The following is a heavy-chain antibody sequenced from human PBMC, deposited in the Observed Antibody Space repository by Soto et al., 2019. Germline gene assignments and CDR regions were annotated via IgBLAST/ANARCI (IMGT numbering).Heavy chain of an antibody. CDR1: GGSISSGGYY. CDR2: IYYSGST. Sequence: QVQLQESGPGLVKPSQTLSLTCTVSGGSISSGGYYWSWIRQHPGKGLEWIGYIYYSGSTYYNPSVKSRVSISVDSSKNQFSMKLSSVTAADTAVYYCAREGKGGSGSPRLAYWGQGTLVTVSS. J-gene: IGHJ4*02. V-gene: IGHV4-31*03. CDR3: AREGKGGSGSPRLAY. D-gene: IGHD3-10*01.